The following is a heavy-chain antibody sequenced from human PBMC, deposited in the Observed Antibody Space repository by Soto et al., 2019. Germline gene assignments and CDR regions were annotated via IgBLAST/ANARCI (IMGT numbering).Heavy chain of an antibody. Sequence: SQTLSLTCAISGYSVSSNSAAWNWIRQSPSRGLEWLGRTYYRSKWYNDYAVSVKSRITINPDTSKNQFSLQLNSVTPEDTAVYYCARVHYYDSSGPDAFDIWGQGTMVTVSS. J-gene: IGHJ3*02. CDR1: GYSVSSNSAA. CDR3: ARVHYYDSSGPDAFDI. CDR2: TYYRSKWYN. D-gene: IGHD3-22*01. V-gene: IGHV6-1*01.